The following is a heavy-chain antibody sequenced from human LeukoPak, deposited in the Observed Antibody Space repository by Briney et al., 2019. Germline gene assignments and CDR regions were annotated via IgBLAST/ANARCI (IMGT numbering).Heavy chain of an antibody. V-gene: IGHV3-66*01. Sequence: GGSLRLSCAASGFTVSSNYMSWVRQAPGKGLEWVSVIYSDDSTYYADSVKGRFTISRGNSKNTLYLQMNSLRAEDTAVYYCARVQGSGQPRWYWGQGTLVTVSS. CDR1: GFTVSSNY. D-gene: IGHD2-15*01. CDR3: ARVQGSGQPRWY. J-gene: IGHJ4*02. CDR2: IYSDDST.